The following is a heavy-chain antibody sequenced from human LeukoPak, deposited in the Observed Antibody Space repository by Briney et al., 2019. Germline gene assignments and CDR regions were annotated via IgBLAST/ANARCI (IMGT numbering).Heavy chain of an antibody. V-gene: IGHV4-59*12. J-gene: IGHJ4*02. CDR1: GGSISSYY. D-gene: IGHD6-19*01. CDR3: ARVGQWLVQMFDY. Sequence: PSETLSLTCTVSGGSISSYYWSWIRQPPGKGLEWIGYIYYSGSTNYNPSLKSRVTISVDTSKNQFSLKLSSVTAADTAVYYCARVGQWLVQMFDYWGQGTLVTVSS. CDR2: IYYSGST.